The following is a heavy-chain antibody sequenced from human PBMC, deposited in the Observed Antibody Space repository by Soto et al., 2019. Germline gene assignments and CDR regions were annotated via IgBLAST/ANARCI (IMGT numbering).Heavy chain of an antibody. J-gene: IGHJ4*02. CDR3: ARDAAVGLVDY. Sequence: QVQLVQSGAEVKKPGASVKVSCKASGYTFTSSGISWVRQAPGQGLEWMGWISAYNGNTNYAQKLQGRVTKTTDTSTSTAYMELRSQRYDDTDVYYCARDAAVGLVDYWGQGTLVTVSS. V-gene: IGHV1-18*01. CDR1: GYTFTSSG. D-gene: IGHD6-19*01. CDR2: ISAYNGNT.